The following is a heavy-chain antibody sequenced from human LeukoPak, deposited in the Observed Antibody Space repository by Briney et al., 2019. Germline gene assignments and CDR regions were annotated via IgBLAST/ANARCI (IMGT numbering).Heavy chain of an antibody. V-gene: IGHV3-21*01. CDR1: GFTFSSYS. J-gene: IGHJ4*02. CDR2: ISGSSSYI. D-gene: IGHD4-23*01. CDR3: ARALTTVAEGDY. Sequence: AGGSLRLSCAASGFTFSSYSMNWVRQAPGKGLEWVSSISGSSSYIYYADSVKGRFTISRDDAKNSLYLQMNSLRAEDTAVYYCARALTTVAEGDYWGQGTLVTVSS.